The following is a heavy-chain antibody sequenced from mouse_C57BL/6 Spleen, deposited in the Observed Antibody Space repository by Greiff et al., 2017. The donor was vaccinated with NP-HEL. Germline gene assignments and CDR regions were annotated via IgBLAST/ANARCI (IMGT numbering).Heavy chain of an antibody. V-gene: IGHV1-82*01. D-gene: IGHD2-2*01. CDR2: IYPGDGDT. CDR3: AMIYYGYDEDAMDY. CDR1: GYAFSSSW. J-gene: IGHJ4*01. Sequence: QVQLKQSGPELVKPGASVKISCKASGYAFSSSWMNWVKQRPGKGLEWIGRIYPGDGDTNYNGKFKGKATLTADKSSSTAYMQLSSLTSEDSAVYFCAMIYYGYDEDAMDYWGQGTSVTVSS.